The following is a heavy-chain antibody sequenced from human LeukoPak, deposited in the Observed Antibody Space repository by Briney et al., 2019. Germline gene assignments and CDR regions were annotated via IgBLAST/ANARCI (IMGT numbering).Heavy chain of an antibody. J-gene: IGHJ4*02. Sequence: PGGSLRLSCAASGFTFSSYSMNWVRQAPGKGLEWVSSISSSSSYIYYADSVKGRFTISRDNAKNSLYLQMNSLRAGDTAVYYCASVRYFDWFVIDYWGQGTLVTVSS. CDR3: ASVRYFDWFVIDY. CDR1: GFTFSSYS. D-gene: IGHD3-9*01. CDR2: ISSSSSYI. V-gene: IGHV3-21*01.